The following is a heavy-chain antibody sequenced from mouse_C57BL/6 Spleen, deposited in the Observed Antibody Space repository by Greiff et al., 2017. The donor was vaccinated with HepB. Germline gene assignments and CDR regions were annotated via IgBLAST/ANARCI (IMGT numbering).Heavy chain of an antibody. V-gene: IGHV5-4*01. J-gene: IGHJ4*01. D-gene: IGHD1-1*02. CDR2: ISDGGSYT. Sequence: EVQRVESGGGLVKPGGSLKLSCAASGFTFSSYAMSWVRQTPEKRLEWVATISDGGSYTYYPDNVKGRFTISRDNAKNNLYLQMSHLKSEDTAMYCCARDSYYVPMGYWGQGTASTVSS. CDR1: GFTFSSYA. CDR3: ARDSYYVPMGY.